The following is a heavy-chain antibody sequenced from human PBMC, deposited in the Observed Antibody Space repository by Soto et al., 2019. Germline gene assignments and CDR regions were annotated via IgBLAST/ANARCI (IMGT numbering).Heavy chain of an antibody. CDR2: IYYSGST. CDR1: GGSISSYY. D-gene: IGHD3-9*01. V-gene: IGHV4-59*01. Sequence: PSETLSLTCTVSGGSISSYYWSWIRQPPGKGLEWIGYIYYSGSTNYNPSLKSRVTISVDTSKNQFSLKLSSVTAADTAVYYCARVGDILTGNDYWGQGTLVTVSS. J-gene: IGHJ4*02. CDR3: ARVGDILTGNDY.